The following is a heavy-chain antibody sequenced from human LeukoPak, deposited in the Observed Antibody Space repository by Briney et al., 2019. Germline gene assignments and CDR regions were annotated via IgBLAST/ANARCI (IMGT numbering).Heavy chain of an antibody. V-gene: IGHV4-34*01. CDR2: INHSGST. CDR3: ARGIAAANTTGYYYYYMDV. D-gene: IGHD6-13*01. CDR1: GGSFSGYY. Sequence: PSETLSLTCAVYGGSFSGYYWSWIRQPPGKGLKWIGEINHSGSTNYNPSLKSRVTISVDTSKNQFSLKLSSVTAADTAVYYCARGIAAANTTGYYYYYMDVWGKGTTVTVSS. J-gene: IGHJ6*03.